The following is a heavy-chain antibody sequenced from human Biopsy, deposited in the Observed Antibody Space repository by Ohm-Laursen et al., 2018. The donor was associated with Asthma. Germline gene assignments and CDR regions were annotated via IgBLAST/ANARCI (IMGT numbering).Heavy chain of an antibody. CDR3: ARVRRYGDIFFGMDV. V-gene: IGHV4-30-4*02. CDR1: GGHIDSHDWS. CDR2: THFSGST. Sequence: PSDTLSLTCTVSGGHIDSHDWSRCWIRQSPGKGLQWLGYTHFSGSTHYNPSLDRRIRMSVDTSKSQVSLSLTSVSAADTAVYFCARVRRYGDIFFGMDVWGQGTTVTVSS. D-gene: IGHD4-17*01. J-gene: IGHJ6*01.